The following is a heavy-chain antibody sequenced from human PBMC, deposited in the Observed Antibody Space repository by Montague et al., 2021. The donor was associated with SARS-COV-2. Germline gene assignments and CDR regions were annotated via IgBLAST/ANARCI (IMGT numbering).Heavy chain of an antibody. CDR3: ARGARQGYGFRLGSFDS. CDR1: GGSFSAHS. Sequence: SETLSLTCAVYGGSFSAHSWSWIRQSPGKGLEWIGEINHRGSTTYNPSHKSRVTISVDTSKNQFSLKLSSVTAADTAAYYCARGARQGYGFRLGSFDSWGQGTLVTVSS. V-gene: IGHV4-34*01. D-gene: IGHD3-10*01. J-gene: IGHJ4*02. CDR2: INHRGST.